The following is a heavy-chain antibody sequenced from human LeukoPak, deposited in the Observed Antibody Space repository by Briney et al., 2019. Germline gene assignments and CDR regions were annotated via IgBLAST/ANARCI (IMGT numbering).Heavy chain of an antibody. Sequence: PGGSLRLSCAASGFTFSSYSLHWVRQAPGKGLEWVAHVASDGSYKYYADSVKGRFTISRDNSKNTLYLQMNSLRAEDTAVYYCAKVPRLAVAGHFDYWGQGTLVTVSS. CDR1: GFTFSSYS. V-gene: IGHV3-30*04. CDR2: VASDGSYK. J-gene: IGHJ4*02. CDR3: AKVPRLAVAGHFDY. D-gene: IGHD6-19*01.